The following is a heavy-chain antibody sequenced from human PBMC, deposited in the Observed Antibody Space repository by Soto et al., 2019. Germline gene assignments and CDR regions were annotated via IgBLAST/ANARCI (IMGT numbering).Heavy chain of an antibody. CDR2: ISSNGGST. CDR3: ARDQADILTGYYPY. CDR1: GFTFGSYA. Sequence: GGSLRLSCAASGFTFGSYAMHWVRQAPGKGLEYVSAISSNGGSTYYANSVKGRFTISRDNSKNTLYLQMGSLRAEDMAVYYCARDQADILTGYYPYWGQGTLVTVSS. D-gene: IGHD3-9*01. V-gene: IGHV3-64*01. J-gene: IGHJ4*02.